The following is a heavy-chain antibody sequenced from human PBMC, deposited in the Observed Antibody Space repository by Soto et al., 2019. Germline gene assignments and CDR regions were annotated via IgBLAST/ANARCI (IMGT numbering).Heavy chain of an antibody. Sequence: EVQLLESGGGLVQPGGSLRLSCAASGFTFSSYAMSWVRQAPGKGLEWVSAISGSGGSTYYADSVKGRFTISRDNSKNTLYLQMNSLRAEDTAVYYCATPVRSSGGSCYGGWAFDIWGQGTMVTVSS. V-gene: IGHV3-23*01. CDR3: ATPVRSSGGSCYGGWAFDI. CDR2: ISGSGGST. J-gene: IGHJ3*02. D-gene: IGHD2-15*01. CDR1: GFTFSSYA.